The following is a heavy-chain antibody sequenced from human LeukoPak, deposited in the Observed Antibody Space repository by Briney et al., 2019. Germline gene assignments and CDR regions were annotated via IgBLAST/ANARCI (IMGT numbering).Heavy chain of an antibody. D-gene: IGHD3-9*01. V-gene: IGHV3-21*04. CDR2: ISSSSYI. CDR1: GFTFSSYS. Sequence: GSLRLSCAASGFTFSSYSMNWVRQAPGKGLEWVSSISSSSYIYYADSVKGRFTISRDNAKNSLYLQMNSLRAEDTAIYFCARPRGYFDYYSDYWGQGTLVTVSS. CDR3: ARPRGYFDYYSDY. J-gene: IGHJ4*02.